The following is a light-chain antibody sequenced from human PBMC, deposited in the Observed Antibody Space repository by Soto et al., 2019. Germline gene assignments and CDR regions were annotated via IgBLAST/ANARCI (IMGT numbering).Light chain of an antibody. CDR2: GAS. J-gene: IGKJ4*01. Sequence: EIVMTQSPATLSVSPGERATLSCRASQSVSSNLAWYQQKPGQAPRLLIYGASTRATGIPARFSGSGSGTEFTLTISSLQSEHFAVYYCQQYNNWLRGLTFGGGTKVENK. CDR1: QSVSSN. V-gene: IGKV3-15*01. CDR3: QQYNNWLRGLT.